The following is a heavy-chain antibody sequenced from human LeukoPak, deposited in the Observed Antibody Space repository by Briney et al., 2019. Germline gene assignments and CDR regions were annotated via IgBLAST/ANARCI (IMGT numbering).Heavy chain of an antibody. V-gene: IGHV3-21*01. CDR1: GFTFSSYS. CDR3: ARGRGPSWTVTTGPYYFDY. D-gene: IGHD4-17*01. J-gene: IGHJ4*02. Sequence: GGSLRLSCAASGFTFSSYSMSWVRQAPGKGLEWVSSISSSSSYIYYADSVKGRFTIFRDNAKNSLYLQMNSLRAEDTAVYYCARGRGPSWTVTTGPYYFDYWGQGTLVTVSS. CDR2: ISSSSSYI.